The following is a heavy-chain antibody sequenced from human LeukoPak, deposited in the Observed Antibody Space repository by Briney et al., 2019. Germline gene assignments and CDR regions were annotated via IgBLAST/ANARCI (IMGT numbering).Heavy chain of an antibody. CDR3: ARGLQGIDY. V-gene: IGHV3-30*02. D-gene: IGHD3-16*01. CDR2: IRYDGSEK. Sequence: GGSLRLSCATSGFAFSSYGMHWARQAPGKGLEWVAFIRYDGSEKYYADSVKGRFTISRDNSRSTLYLQLNSLSAEDTALYYCARGLQGIDYWGQGTLVTVSS. J-gene: IGHJ4*02. CDR1: GFAFSSYG.